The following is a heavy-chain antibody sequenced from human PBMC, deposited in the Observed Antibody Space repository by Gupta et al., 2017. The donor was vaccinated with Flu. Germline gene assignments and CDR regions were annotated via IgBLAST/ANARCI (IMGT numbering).Heavy chain of an antibody. J-gene: IGHJ6*02. CDR2: ISASGSRT. Sequence: VRQVPGKGLEWISGISASGSRTYYADSVKGRFTISRDTPKNTLYLQMNSLRADDTAIYYCAKNRVAGAISYYYGLDVWGQGTTVTVSS. CDR3: AKNRVAGAISYYYGLDV. V-gene: IGHV3-23*01. D-gene: IGHD1-26*01.